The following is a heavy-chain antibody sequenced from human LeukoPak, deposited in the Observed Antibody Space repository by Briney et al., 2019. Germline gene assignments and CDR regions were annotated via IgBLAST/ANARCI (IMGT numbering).Heavy chain of an antibody. CDR1: GFTFSSYS. CDR3: ARGSGSYYHYYYGMDV. D-gene: IGHD1-26*01. CDR2: ISSSSSTI. V-gene: IGHV3-48*01. Sequence: GGSLRLSCAASGFTFSSYSMNWVRQAPGKGLEWVSYISSSSSTIYYADSVKGRFTISRDNAKNSLYLQMNSLRAEDTAVYYCARGSGSYYHYYYGMDVWGQGTTVTVSS. J-gene: IGHJ6*02.